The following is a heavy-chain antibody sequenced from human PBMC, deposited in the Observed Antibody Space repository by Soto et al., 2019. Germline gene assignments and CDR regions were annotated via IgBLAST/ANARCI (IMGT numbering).Heavy chain of an antibody. V-gene: IGHV5-51*01. Sequence: VESLTIFREVYGYSFTSYWIGWVLQMPGKGLECLGIIYPGDSDTRYSPSFQGQVTISADKSISTAYLQWSSLKASDTAMYYCARHLRRYYDSSGYYSYYYGMDVWGQGTTVTVSS. CDR1: GYSFTSYW. CDR2: IYPGDSDT. J-gene: IGHJ6*02. D-gene: IGHD3-22*01. CDR3: ARHLRRYYDSSGYYSYYYGMDV.